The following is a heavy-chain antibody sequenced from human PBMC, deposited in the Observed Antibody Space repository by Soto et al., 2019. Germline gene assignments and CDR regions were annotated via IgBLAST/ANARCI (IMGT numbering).Heavy chain of an antibody. CDR2: IYYSGST. CDR3: ARASADSSGYYCDY. V-gene: IGHV4-31*03. Sequence: SETLSLTCTVSGGSISSGGYYWSWIRQHPGKGLEWIGYIYYSGSTYYNPSLKSRVTISVDTSKNQFSLKLSSVTAADTAVYYCARASADSSGYYCDYWGQGTLVTVSS. CDR1: GGSISSGGYY. D-gene: IGHD3-22*01. J-gene: IGHJ4*02.